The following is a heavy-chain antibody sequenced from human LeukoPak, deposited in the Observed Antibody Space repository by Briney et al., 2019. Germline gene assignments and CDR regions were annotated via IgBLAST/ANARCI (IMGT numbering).Heavy chain of an antibody. J-gene: IGHJ3*01. CDR1: GFTFSSYG. D-gene: IGHD3-22*01. CDR3: ARLYYYDSSGTLDY. CDR2: IWYDGSNK. Sequence: GGSLRLSCAASGFTFSSYGMHWVRQAPGKGLGWVAVIWYDGSNKYYADSVKGRFTISRDNSKNTLYLQMNSLRAEDTAVYYCARLYYYDSSGTLDYWGQGTMVAVSS. V-gene: IGHV3-33*01.